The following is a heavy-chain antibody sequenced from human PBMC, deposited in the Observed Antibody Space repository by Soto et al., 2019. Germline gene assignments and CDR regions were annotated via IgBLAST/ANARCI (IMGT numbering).Heavy chain of an antibody. J-gene: IGHJ3*02. CDR1: GYTFTGYY. CDR2: INPNSGGT. D-gene: IGHD3-10*01. CDR3: ARTRFAGSGASKGDAFDI. V-gene: IGHV1-2*04. Sequence: ASVKVSCKASGYTFTGYYMHWVRQAPGQGLEWMGWINPNSGGTNYAQKFQGWVTMTRDTSISTAYMELSRLRSDDTAVYSCARTRFAGSGASKGDAFDIWGQGTMVTVSS.